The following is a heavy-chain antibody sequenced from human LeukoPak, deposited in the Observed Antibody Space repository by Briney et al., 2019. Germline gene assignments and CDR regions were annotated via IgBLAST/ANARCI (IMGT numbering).Heavy chain of an antibody. Sequence: PSETLSLTCTVSGGSIIGSTSYWGWIRQPPGKGPDWIGIINYSGSTYYNPSLRSRVTISVDTSKNQFSLKLNSVTASDTAVYYCARGYDYWGQGTLLAVSS. V-gene: IGHV4-39*01. CDR3: ARGYDY. CDR2: INYSGST. CDR1: GGSIIGSTSY. J-gene: IGHJ4*02. D-gene: IGHD3-22*01.